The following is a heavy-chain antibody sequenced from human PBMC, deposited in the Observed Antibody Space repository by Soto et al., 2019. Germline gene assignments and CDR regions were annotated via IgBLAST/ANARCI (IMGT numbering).Heavy chain of an antibody. V-gene: IGHV3-23*01. Sequence: PGGSLRLSCAASGFTFSSSAMNWVRQAPGKGLEWVSVISGSGGDTYYGDSVKGRFTISRDNSKNTVYLQMNILRADDTAVYYCAKDSRSSGYGALEIWGQGTMVTVSS. CDR2: ISGSGGDT. J-gene: IGHJ3*02. D-gene: IGHD3-22*01. CDR1: GFTFSSSA. CDR3: AKDSRSSGYGALEI.